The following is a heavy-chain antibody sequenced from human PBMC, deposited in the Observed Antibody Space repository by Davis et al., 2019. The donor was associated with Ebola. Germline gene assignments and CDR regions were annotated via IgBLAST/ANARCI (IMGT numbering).Heavy chain of an antibody. Sequence: SSKVSCKASAGTFSRYVISWVRQAPGQGLEWMGGIIPIFGTANYAQKFQGRVTITADEPTSTAYMELSSLRSEDTAVYYCARTGRFRELGFDPWGQGTLVTVSS. CDR2: IIPIFGTA. CDR1: AGTFSRYV. V-gene: IGHV1-69*13. J-gene: IGHJ5*02. D-gene: IGHD3-10*01. CDR3: ARTGRFRELGFDP.